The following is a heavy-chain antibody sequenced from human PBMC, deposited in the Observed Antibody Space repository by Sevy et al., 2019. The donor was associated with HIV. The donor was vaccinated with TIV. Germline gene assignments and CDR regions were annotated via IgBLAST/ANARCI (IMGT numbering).Heavy chain of an antibody. D-gene: IGHD4-17*01. CDR3: ARDGGTVTSPRAFDM. V-gene: IGHV4-30-2*01. J-gene: IGHJ3*02. Sequence: SETLSLTCAVSGGSISSGAYSWNWIRQPPGKGLEWIGYIFHTGSTSYSPSLKSRVTISVDRSKNQFSLKMTSVTAADTAVYYCARDGGTVTSPRAFDMWGQGTMVTVSS. CDR1: GGSISSGAYS. CDR2: IFHTGST.